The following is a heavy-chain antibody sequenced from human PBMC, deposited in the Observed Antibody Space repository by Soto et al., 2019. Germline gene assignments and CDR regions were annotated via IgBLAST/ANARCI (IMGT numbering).Heavy chain of an antibody. CDR3: AKGAAYSSSWDRFYY. V-gene: IGHV3-23*01. CDR2: ISGPGGST. CDR1: GFTFSTYA. Sequence: GGSLRLSCAASGFTFSTYALSWVRQAPGRGLEWVSSISGPGGSTYYADSVKGRFTISRDNSKNTLYLQMNSLRAEDTAVYYCAKGAAYSSSWDRFYYWGQGTQVTVSS. J-gene: IGHJ4*02. D-gene: IGHD6-13*01.